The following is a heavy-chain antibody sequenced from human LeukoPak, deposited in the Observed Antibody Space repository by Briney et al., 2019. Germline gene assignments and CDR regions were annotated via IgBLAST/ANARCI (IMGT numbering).Heavy chain of an antibody. J-gene: IGHJ4*02. CDR3: ASDDNGYSYGYAGDY. CDR2: IIPIFGTA. D-gene: IGHD5-18*01. Sequence: ASVKVSCKASGGTFSSYAISWVRQAPGQGLEWMGGIIPIFGTANYAQKFQGRVTITTDESTSTAYMELSSLRSEDTAVYYCASDDNGYSYGYAGDYWGQGTLVTVPS. V-gene: IGHV1-69*05. CDR1: GGTFSSYA.